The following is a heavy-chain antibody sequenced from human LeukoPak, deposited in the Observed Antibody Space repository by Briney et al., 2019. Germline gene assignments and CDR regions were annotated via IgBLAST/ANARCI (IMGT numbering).Heavy chain of an antibody. CDR1: GFTFRSYD. J-gene: IGHJ2*01. V-gene: IGHV3-13*01. Sequence: PGGSLRLSCAASGFTFRSYDMHWVRQATGKGLEWVSGIGTAGEIYYPGSVKGRFTISRENAKNSLYLQMNSLRAGGTAVYYCARAAYSSTWYSRYFDLWGRGTLVTVSS. CDR3: ARAAYSSTWYSRYFDL. D-gene: IGHD6-13*01. CDR2: IGTAGEI.